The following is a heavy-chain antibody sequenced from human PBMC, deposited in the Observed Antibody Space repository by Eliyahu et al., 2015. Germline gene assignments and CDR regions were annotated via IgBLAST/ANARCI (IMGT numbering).Heavy chain of an antibody. V-gene: IGHV4-4*02. CDR1: GGSISRNNW. CDR3: AGSITLVRGPHY. J-gene: IGHJ4*02. Sequence: QVQLQESGPGLVKPSGTLSLTCAVSGGSISRNNWWSWVRQPPGKGLEWIGEIYHIGSTNYNPSLKSRVIISVDKSKNQFSLKLSAVTAADTAVYYCAGSITLVRGPHYWGQGTLVTVSS. CDR2: IYHIGST. D-gene: IGHD3-10*01.